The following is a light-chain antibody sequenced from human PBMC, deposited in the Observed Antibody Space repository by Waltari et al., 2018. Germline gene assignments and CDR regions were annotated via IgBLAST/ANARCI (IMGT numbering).Light chain of an antibody. CDR1: QSVSSSY. CDR2: GAS. V-gene: IGKV3-20*01. J-gene: IGKJ1*01. Sequence: CRAGQSVSSSYLAWYQQKPGQAPRLLIYGASSRATGIPDRFSGSGSGTDFTLTISRLEPEDFAVYYCQQYGSSPWTFGQGTKVEIK. CDR3: QQYGSSPWT.